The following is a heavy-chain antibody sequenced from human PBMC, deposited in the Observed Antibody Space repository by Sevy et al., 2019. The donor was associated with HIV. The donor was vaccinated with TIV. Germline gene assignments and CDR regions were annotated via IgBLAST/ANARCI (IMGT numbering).Heavy chain of an antibody. CDR3: AKDGLHSGDFEYFQD. Sequence: GGSLRLSCAASGFTFSSYAMTWVHQAPGKGLDWVSSMTGSGSITYYGDSVKRRFTISRDNSKNTLYLQMNNLRVEDTALYYCAKDGLHSGDFEYFQDWGQGTLVTVSS. D-gene: IGHD2-21*02. V-gene: IGHV3-23*01. CDR1: GFTFSSYA. J-gene: IGHJ1*01. CDR2: MTGSGSIT.